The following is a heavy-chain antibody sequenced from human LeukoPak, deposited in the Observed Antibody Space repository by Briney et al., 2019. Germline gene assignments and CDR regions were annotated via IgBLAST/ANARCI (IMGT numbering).Heavy chain of an antibody. CDR3: ARDQQNYYGSGSPSSYYYYYGMDV. V-gene: IGHV3-74*01. CDR2: INTDGSTT. J-gene: IGHJ6*02. D-gene: IGHD3-10*01. CDR1: GFTFSTYW. Sequence: GGSLRLSCAGSGFTFSTYWMHWVRQAPGGGLVWVSGINTDGSTTSYADSVKGRFTISRDNAKNSLYLQMNSLRAEDTAVYYCARDQQNYYGSGSPSSYYYYYGMDVWGQGTTVTVSS.